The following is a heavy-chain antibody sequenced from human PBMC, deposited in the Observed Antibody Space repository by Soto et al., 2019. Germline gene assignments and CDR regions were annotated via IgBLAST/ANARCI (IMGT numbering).Heavy chain of an antibody. V-gene: IGHV3-30-3*01. CDR3: ARDPRLYCRSTRCYGGAPDY. CDR2: ISYDGSNK. CDR1: GFTFSSYA. Sequence: QVQLVESGGGVVQPGRSLRLSCAASGFTFSSYAMHWVRQAPGKGLEWVAVISYDGSNKYYADSVKGRFTISRDNSKNTLYLQMNSLRAEDTAVYYCARDPRLYCRSTRCYGGAPDYWGQGTLVTVSS. D-gene: IGHD2-2*01. J-gene: IGHJ4*02.